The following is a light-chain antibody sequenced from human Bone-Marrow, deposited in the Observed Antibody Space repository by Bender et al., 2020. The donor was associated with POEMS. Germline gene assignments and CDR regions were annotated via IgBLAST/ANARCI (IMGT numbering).Light chain of an antibody. CDR3: GTWHDSVNGFWV. V-gene: IGLV1-44*01. CDR1: RSNIGSNT. J-gene: IGLJ3*02. Sequence: QSVLAQPPSASGTPGQRVVISCSGSRSNIGSNTVSWYQQVPGTAPKLLIYNTIERPSGVPNRFSGSKSGTSASLAISGLQSDDEADYYCGTWHDSVNGFWVFGGGTKLTVL. CDR2: NTI.